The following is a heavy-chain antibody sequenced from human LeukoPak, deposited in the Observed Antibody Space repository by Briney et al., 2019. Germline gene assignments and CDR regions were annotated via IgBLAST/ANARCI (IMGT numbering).Heavy chain of an antibody. CDR1: GGSISSYY. D-gene: IGHD3-3*01. J-gene: IGHJ4*02. Sequence: SETLSLTCTVSGGSISSYYWSWIRQPPGKGLEWIGYIYYSGSTNYNPSLKSRVTISVDTSKNQFSLKLSSVTAADTAVYYCARAYYDSWSGYSGIFDYWGQGTLVTVSS. CDR2: IYYSGST. CDR3: ARAYYDSWSGYSGIFDY. V-gene: IGHV4-59*01.